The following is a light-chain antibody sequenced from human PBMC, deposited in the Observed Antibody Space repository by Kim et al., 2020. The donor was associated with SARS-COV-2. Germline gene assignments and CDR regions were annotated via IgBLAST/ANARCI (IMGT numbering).Light chain of an antibody. J-gene: IGKJ2*01. V-gene: IGKV1-39*01. CDR3: QQSDSTPYT. Sequence: SASVGDRVIITWRASQSISSYLNWYQQKPGKAPKLLIYAASSFQSGVPSRFSGSGSGTDFTLTISSLQPEDFATYYCQQSDSTPYTFGQGTKLEI. CDR1: QSISSY. CDR2: AAS.